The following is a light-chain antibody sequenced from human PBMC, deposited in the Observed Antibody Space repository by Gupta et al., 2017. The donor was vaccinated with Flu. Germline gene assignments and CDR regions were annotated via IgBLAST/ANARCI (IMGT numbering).Light chain of an antibody. Sequence: QMTQSSSTLSASGGDRVTITCRASQSLSGRLAWYQQKPGKAPKLLIYEASSLESGVPSRFSGSGSGTEFTLTISSLQPDDFATYYCQQCNSYPLTFGGGTKVEIK. V-gene: IGKV1-5*03. J-gene: IGKJ4*01. CDR1: QSLSGR. CDR3: QQCNSYPLT. CDR2: EAS.